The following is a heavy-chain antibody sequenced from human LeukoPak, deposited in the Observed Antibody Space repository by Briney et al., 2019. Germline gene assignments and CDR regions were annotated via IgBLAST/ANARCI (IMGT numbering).Heavy chain of an antibody. CDR1: GYSISSGYY. J-gene: IGHJ6*03. D-gene: IGHD2-15*01. CDR3: AREGSSYYYYYMDV. V-gene: IGHV4-38-2*02. Sequence: SETLSLTCTASGYSISSGYYWGWIRQPPGKGLEWIGSIYHSGSTYYNPSLKSRVTISVDTSKNQFSLKLSSVTAADTAVYYCAREGSSYYYYYMDVWGKGTTVTVSS. CDR2: IYHSGST.